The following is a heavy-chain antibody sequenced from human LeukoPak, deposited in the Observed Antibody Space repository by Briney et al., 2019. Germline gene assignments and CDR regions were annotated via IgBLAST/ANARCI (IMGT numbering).Heavy chain of an antibody. CDR3: ARADYGDHYFDY. CDR2: ISYDGSNK. J-gene: IGHJ4*02. V-gene: IGHV3-30-3*01. D-gene: IGHD4-17*01. CDR1: GFTFSSYA. Sequence: GGSLRLSCAASGFTFSSYAMHWVRQAPGKGLEWGAVISYDGSNKYYADSVKGRFTISRDNSKNTLYLQMNSLRAEDTAVYYCARADYGDHYFDYWGQGTLVTVSS.